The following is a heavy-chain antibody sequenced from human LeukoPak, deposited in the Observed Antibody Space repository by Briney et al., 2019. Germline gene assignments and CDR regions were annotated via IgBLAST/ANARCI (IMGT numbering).Heavy chain of an antibody. V-gene: IGHV3-30*03. CDR1: GFTFSSYG. D-gene: IGHD3-22*01. CDR2: ISYDGSNK. J-gene: IGHJ4*02. Sequence: GGSLRLSCAASGFTFSSYGMHWVRQAPGKGLEWVAVISYDGSNKYYADSVKGRFTISRDNSKNTLYLQMNSLRAEDTAVYYCARVHYYDSSGYVHQGGDYWGQGTLVTVSS. CDR3: ARVHYYDSSGYVHQGGDY.